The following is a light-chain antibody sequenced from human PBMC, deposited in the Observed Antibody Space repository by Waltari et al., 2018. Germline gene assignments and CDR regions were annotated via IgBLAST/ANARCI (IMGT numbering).Light chain of an antibody. CDR3: QSFDSNVRGGVV. V-gene: IGLV1-40*01. J-gene: IGLJ3*02. CDR2: GSN. CDR1: RPHTRARHA. Sequence: QSILTPPTSVSGAPGQRVPISCPGSRPHTRARHAIHWSQACPGTAPQPPIYGSNNRPSGVPDRFSGSKSGSSASLAINGLQAEDEADYYCQSFDSNVRGGVVFGGGTKVTVL.